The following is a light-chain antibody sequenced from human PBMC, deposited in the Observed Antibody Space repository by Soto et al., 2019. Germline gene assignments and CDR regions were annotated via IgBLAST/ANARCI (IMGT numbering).Light chain of an antibody. Sequence: QSALTQPASVSGSPGQSITISCTGTSSDVGGYNYVSWYQQHPGKAPKLMIYEVSNRPSGVSNRFSGSKSGNTASLTISGLQVEDEDDYYCSSYTSSSTLVFGGGTKVTVL. V-gene: IGLV2-14*01. CDR1: SSDVGGYNY. CDR3: SSYTSSSTLV. J-gene: IGLJ2*01. CDR2: EVS.